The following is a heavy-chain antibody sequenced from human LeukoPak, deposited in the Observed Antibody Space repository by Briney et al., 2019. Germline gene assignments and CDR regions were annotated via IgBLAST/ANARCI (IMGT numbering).Heavy chain of an antibody. V-gene: IGHV3-23*01. D-gene: IGHD3-9*01. CDR3: ARERYDILTGDFYFDY. Sequence: GGSLRLSCAASGFTFSSYAMSWVRQAPGKGLEWVSAISGSGGSTYYADSVKGRFTISRDNSKNTLYLQMNSLRAEDTAVYYCARERYDILTGDFYFDYWGQGTLVTVSS. CDR1: GFTFSSYA. J-gene: IGHJ4*02. CDR2: ISGSGGST.